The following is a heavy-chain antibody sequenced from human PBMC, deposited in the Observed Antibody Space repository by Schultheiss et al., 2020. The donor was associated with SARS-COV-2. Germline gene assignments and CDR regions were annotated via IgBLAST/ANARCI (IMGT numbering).Heavy chain of an antibody. CDR3: AKDTGSNGMDV. Sequence: GGSLRLSCAASGFTFSSYGMHWVRQAPGKGLEWVAVIWYDGSNKYYADSVKGRFTISRDNSKNTLYLQMSSLRAEDTAVYYCAKDTGSNGMDVWGQGTTVTVSS. CDR2: IWYDGSNK. V-gene: IGHV3-33*06. J-gene: IGHJ6*02. CDR1: GFTFSSYG. D-gene: IGHD3-10*01.